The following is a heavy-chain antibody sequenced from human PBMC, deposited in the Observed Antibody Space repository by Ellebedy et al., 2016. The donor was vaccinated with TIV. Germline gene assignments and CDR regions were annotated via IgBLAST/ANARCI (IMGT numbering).Heavy chain of an antibody. CDR3: ARDRGPYHYFDF. CDR1: GGTFSSYG. J-gene: IGHJ4*02. CDR2: IIPILGTA. Sequence: AASVKVSCKASGGTFSSYGISWVRQAPGQGLEWMGGIIPILGTANHAQNFQGRVTITADESTSTDYMELSSLRSEDTAVYYCARDRGPYHYFDFWGQGTLVTVSS. V-gene: IGHV1-69*13.